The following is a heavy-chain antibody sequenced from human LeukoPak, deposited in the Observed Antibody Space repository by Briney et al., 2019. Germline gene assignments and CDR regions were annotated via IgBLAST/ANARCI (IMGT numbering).Heavy chain of an antibody. J-gene: IGHJ3*02. Sequence: SETLSLTCTVSGDSMSDYFWTWIRQPPGKGLEWIGYAADSGSTNYNPSLKSRVTISVDTSKNQFSLKLSSVTAADTAVYYCAREEVVVTARGAFDIWGQGTMVTVSS. CDR3: AREEVVVTARGAFDI. D-gene: IGHD2-21*02. CDR1: GDSMSDYF. CDR2: AADSGST. V-gene: IGHV4-59*12.